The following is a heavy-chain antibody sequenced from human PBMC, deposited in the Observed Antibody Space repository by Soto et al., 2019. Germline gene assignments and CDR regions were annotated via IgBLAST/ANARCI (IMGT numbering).Heavy chain of an antibody. CDR3: ARGHWFDP. J-gene: IGHJ5*02. CDR2: INHSGST. CDR1: GGSFSGYY. V-gene: IGHV4-34*01. Sequence: QVQLQQWGAGLLKPSETLSLTCAVYGGSFSGYYWSWIRQPPGKGLEWIGEINHSGSTNYNPSLKSRVTISVDTSKKQFSLKLSSVTAADTAVYYCARGHWFDPWGQGTLVTVSS.